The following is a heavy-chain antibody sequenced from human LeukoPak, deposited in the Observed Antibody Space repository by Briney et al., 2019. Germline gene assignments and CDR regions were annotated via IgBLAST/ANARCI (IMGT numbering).Heavy chain of an antibody. D-gene: IGHD2-2*01. CDR1: GFTFSSYA. V-gene: IGHV3-23*01. J-gene: IGHJ4*02. CDR3: AKDLDCSSTSCYSGGYCGGDCLDY. Sequence: GGSLRLSCAASGFTFSSYAMSWVRQAPGKGLEGGSAISGSGGSTYYADSVKGRFTISRENSKTTLYLKMNSLRAEDTAVYYCAKDLDCSSTSCYSGGYCGGDCLDYWGQGTLVTVSS. CDR2: ISGSGGST.